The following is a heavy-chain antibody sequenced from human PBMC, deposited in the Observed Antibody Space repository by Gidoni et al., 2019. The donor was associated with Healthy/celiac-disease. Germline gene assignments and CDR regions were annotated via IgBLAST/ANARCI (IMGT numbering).Heavy chain of an antibody. D-gene: IGHD3-10*01. V-gene: IGHV2-5*02. CDR2: IYWDDDK. Sequence: HITLKAPGPTLVKQNQTLTLTCNLSGFSLSTSGVGVSWIRQPPGKALEWLALIYWDDDKRYSPSLKSRLTITKDTSKNQVVLTMTNMDPVDTATYYCAHTRGHEDWFDPWGQGTLVTVSS. CDR1: GFSLSTSGVG. J-gene: IGHJ5*02. CDR3: AHTRGHEDWFDP.